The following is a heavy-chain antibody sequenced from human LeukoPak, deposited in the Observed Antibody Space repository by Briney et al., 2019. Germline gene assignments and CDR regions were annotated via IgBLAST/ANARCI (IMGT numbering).Heavy chain of an antibody. J-gene: IGHJ6*03. CDR2: ISGSGGST. CDR3: AKVRAPVDYYPYYYCMDV. Sequence: GGSLRLSCAASGFTFSSYAMSWVRQAPGKGLEWVSAISGSGGSTYYADSVKGRFTISRDNSKNTLYLQMNSLRAEDTAVYYCAKVRAPVDYYPYYYCMDVWGKGTKVTVSS. D-gene: IGHD3-3*01. V-gene: IGHV3-23*01. CDR1: GFTFSSYA.